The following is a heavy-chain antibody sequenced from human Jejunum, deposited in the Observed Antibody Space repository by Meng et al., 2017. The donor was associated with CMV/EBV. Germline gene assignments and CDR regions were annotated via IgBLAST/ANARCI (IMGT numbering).Heavy chain of an antibody. CDR1: GGSIRNDQW. D-gene: IGHD4-17*01. Sequence: QGQLQGPGLGLVKPSGTPSLTCDGSGGSIRNDQWWSWVRQAPGKGLEWIGEIYHSGRTNYNPSVKSRVSMSVDKSQNHFSLRLSSVTAADTAVYYCTTLYGDSISWGQGTLVTVSS. CDR2: IYHSGRT. CDR3: TTLYGDSIS. V-gene: IGHV4-4*02. J-gene: IGHJ4*02.